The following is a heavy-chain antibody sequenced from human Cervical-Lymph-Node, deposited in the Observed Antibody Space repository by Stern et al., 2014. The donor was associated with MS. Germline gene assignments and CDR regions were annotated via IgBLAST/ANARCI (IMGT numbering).Heavy chain of an antibody. J-gene: IGHJ4*02. Sequence: QVQLVQSGAEVKKPGSSVKVSCKASGGTFNTHVISWVRKARGQGLEWMGGIVPLFGTPDYARKFQGRVTITADKSTSTVHMVLSSLNREDTGIYYCANRDMGYTYGRHDYWGQGTLVTVS. CDR1: GGTFNTHV. D-gene: IGHD5-12*01. CDR3: ANRDMGYTYGRHDY. CDR2: IVPLFGTP. V-gene: IGHV1-69*06.